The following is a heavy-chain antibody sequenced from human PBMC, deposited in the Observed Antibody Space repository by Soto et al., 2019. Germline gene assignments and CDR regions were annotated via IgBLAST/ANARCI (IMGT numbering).Heavy chain of an antibody. CDR3: ARADYDSSGYQYYFDY. V-gene: IGHV4-31*03. J-gene: IGHJ4*02. CDR2: IYYSGST. CDR1: GGSISSGGYY. D-gene: IGHD3-22*01. Sequence: SETLSLTCTVSGGSISSGGYYWSWIRQHPGKGLEWIGYIYYSGSTYYNPSLKSRVTISVDTSKNQFSLKLSSVTAADTAVYYCARADYDSSGYQYYFDYWGQGTLVTVSS.